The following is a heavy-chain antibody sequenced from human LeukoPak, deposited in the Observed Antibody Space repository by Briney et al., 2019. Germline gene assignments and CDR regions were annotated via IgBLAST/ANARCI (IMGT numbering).Heavy chain of an antibody. J-gene: IGHJ6*02. CDR2: ISYDGGNK. CDR3: AKRGGEMATTYYYYGMDV. CDR1: GFTFSSYG. V-gene: IGHV3-30*18. Sequence: GGSLRLSCAASGFTFSSYGMHWVRQAPGKGLEWVAVISYDGGNKYYAESVKGRFTISRDNSKNTLYLQMNSLRAEDTAVYYCAKRGGEMATTYYYYGMDVWGQGTTVTVSS. D-gene: IGHD5-24*01.